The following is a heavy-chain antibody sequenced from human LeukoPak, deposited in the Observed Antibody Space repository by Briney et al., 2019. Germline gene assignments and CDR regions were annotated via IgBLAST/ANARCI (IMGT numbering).Heavy chain of an antibody. D-gene: IGHD3-22*01. Sequence: GGSLRLSCAASGFTFSSYEMNWVRQAPGKGLEWVSYISSSGSTIYYADSVKGRFTISRDNAKNSLYLQMNSLRAEDTAVYYCARGFHRSNYDSGAHSVYWGQGPLVPVSS. CDR3: ARGFHRSNYDSGAHSVY. CDR1: GFTFSSYE. CDR2: ISSSGSTI. V-gene: IGHV3-48*03. J-gene: IGHJ4*02.